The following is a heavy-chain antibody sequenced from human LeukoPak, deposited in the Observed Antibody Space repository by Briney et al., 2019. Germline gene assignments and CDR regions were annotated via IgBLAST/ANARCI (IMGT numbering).Heavy chain of an antibody. Sequence: ASVKVSCKASGYTFTGYYMHWVRQAPGQGLEWMGWINPNSGGTNYAQKFQGRVTMTRDTSISTAYMELSRLRSDDTAVYYCARTSLYGSNPFDYWGQGTLDTVSS. CDR2: INPNSGGT. CDR1: GYTFTGYY. CDR3: ARTSLYGSNPFDY. V-gene: IGHV1-2*02. D-gene: IGHD4-11*01. J-gene: IGHJ4*02.